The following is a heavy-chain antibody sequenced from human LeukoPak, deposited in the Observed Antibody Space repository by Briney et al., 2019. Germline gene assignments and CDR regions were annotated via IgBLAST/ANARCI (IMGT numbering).Heavy chain of an antibody. J-gene: IGHJ6*03. CDR2: IIPIFGTA. CDR3: ARDLVGRRYYGSGSYGGYYYYYMDV. CDR1: GGTFSSYA. V-gene: IGHV1-69*05. Sequence: GASVKVSXKASGGTFSSYAISWVRQAPGQGLEWMGGIIPIFGTANYAQKFQGRVTITTDESTSTAYMELSSLRSEDTAVYYCARDLVGRRYYGSGSYGGYYYYYMDVWGKGTTVTVSS. D-gene: IGHD3-10*01.